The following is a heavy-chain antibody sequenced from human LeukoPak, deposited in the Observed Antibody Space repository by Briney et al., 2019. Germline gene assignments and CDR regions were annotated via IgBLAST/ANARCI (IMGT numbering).Heavy chain of an antibody. CDR1: GYTFTIYD. Sequence: ASVKVSCKASGYTFTIYDINWVRQATGQGLEWMGWMNPNSGNTGYAQKFQGRVTMTRDTSISAAYMELSRLRSDDTAVYYCAREGVYSSGWYGPDYYYYGMDVWGQGTTVTVSS. CDR2: MNPNSGNT. V-gene: IGHV1-8*01. CDR3: AREGVYSSGWYGPDYYYYGMDV. D-gene: IGHD6-19*01. J-gene: IGHJ6*02.